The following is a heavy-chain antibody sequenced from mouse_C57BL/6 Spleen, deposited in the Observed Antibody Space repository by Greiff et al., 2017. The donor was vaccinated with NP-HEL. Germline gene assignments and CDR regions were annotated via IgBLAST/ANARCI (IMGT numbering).Heavy chain of an antibody. Sequence: QVQLQQPGAELVMPGASVKLSCKASGYTFTSYWMHWVKQRPGQGLEWIGEIDPSDSYTNYNQKFKGKSTLTVDKSSSTAYMQLSSLTSEDSAVYYCAPFHGYFDVWGTGTTVTVSS. J-gene: IGHJ1*03. V-gene: IGHV1-69*01. CDR3: APFHGYFDV. CDR1: GYTFTSYW. CDR2: IDPSDSYT.